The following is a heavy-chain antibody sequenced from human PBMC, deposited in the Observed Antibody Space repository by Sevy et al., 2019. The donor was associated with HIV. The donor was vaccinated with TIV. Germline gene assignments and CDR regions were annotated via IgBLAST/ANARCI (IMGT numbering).Heavy chain of an antibody. CDR3: ARGVIYYGSGSYYYHDAFDI. V-gene: IGHV1-46*03. D-gene: IGHD3-10*01. Sequence: ASVKVSCKASGYTFTSYYMHWVRQAPGQGLEWMGIINPSGGSTSYAQKFQGRVTMTMDTSTSTVYMELSSLRSEDTAVYYCARGVIYYGSGSYYYHDAFDIWGQGTMVTVSS. J-gene: IGHJ3*02. CDR2: INPSGGST. CDR1: GYTFTSYY.